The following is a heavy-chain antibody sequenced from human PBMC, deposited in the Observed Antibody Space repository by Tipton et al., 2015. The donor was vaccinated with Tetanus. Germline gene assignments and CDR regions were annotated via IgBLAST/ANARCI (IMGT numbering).Heavy chain of an antibody. Sequence: SLRLSCAGSGFTFRSYDMYWFRQSPGAGLEWVAAISYGGTDKYYADSVKGRFTISRDNSNNTLYLQVHSLSVEDTAVYYCAKDVLQLWSPHHHGMDVWGQGTTVTVSS. CDR2: ISYGGTDK. CDR3: AKDVLQLWSPHHHGMDV. V-gene: IGHV3-30*18. D-gene: IGHD5-18*01. J-gene: IGHJ6*02. CDR1: GFTFRSYD.